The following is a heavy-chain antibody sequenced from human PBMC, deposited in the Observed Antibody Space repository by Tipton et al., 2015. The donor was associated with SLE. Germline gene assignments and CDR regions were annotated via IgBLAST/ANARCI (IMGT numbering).Heavy chain of an antibody. Sequence: SLRLSCAASGFTFSSYAMHWVRQAPGKGLEWASYIDTRGDTIQYADSVKGRFTVSRDNAKNSLYLQMNSLRAEDTAFYYCASRVPYSGYLYWGQGTLVTVSS. D-gene: IGHD5-12*01. CDR3: ASRVPYSGYLY. V-gene: IGHV3-48*03. J-gene: IGHJ4*02. CDR2: IDTRGDTI. CDR1: GFTFSSYA.